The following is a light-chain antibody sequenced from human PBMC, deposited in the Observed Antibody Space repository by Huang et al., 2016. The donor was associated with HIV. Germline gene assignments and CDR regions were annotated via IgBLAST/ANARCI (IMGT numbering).Light chain of an antibody. V-gene: IGKV3-15*01. CDR2: GAS. CDR1: QSVSSN. J-gene: IGKJ2*01. CDR3: QQYNNWPYT. Sequence: EIVMTQSPATLSVSPGERATLSCRASQSVSSNLAWYQQKPGQAPRLLIYGASTRATGIPARFSCSGYGTEFTLTISSLQSEDFAVYYCQQYNNWPYTFGQGTKLEIK.